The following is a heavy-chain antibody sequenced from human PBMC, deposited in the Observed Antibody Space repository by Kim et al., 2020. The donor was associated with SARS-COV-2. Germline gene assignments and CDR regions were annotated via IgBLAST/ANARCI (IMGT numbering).Heavy chain of an antibody. V-gene: IGHV4-39*01. CDR1: GGSISSSSYY. D-gene: IGHD2-15*01. CDR3: AIGVVVAATAFDY. CDR2: IYYSGST. J-gene: IGHJ4*02. Sequence: SETLSLTCTVSGGSISSSSYYWGWIRQPPGKGREWIGSIYYSGSTYYNPSLKSRVTISVDTSKNQFSLKLSSVTAADTAVYYCAIGVVVAATAFDYWGQGTLVTVSS.